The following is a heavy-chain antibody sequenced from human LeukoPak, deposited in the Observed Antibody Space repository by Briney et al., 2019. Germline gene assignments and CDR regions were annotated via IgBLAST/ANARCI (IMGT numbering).Heavy chain of an antibody. CDR1: GFTFSSYA. V-gene: IGHV3-23*01. D-gene: IGHD5-12*01. Sequence: PGGSLRLSCAASGFTFSSYAMSWLPQAPGKGLEWVSAISGSGGNTYYADSVKGRFTISRDNSKNTLYLQINSLRAEDTAVYYCAKDPNGDSGYSGYDFSDYWGQGTLVTVSS. CDR2: ISGSGGNT. J-gene: IGHJ4*02. CDR3: AKDPNGDSGYSGYDFSDY.